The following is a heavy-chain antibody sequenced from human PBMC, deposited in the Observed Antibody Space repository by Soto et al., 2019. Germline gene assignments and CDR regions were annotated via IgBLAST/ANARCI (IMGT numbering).Heavy chain of an antibody. Sequence: QVQLVESGGGVVQPGRSLGLSCAASGFTFRNYAIHWVRQAPGKGLKWVAAVSYDGSMKYYVDSVKGRFTISRDPSKNTLYLQMNSLRAEDTAVYFCARDRDTVTTYFYAMDVWGQGTTVIVSS. V-gene: IGHV3-30-3*01. D-gene: IGHD4-17*01. J-gene: IGHJ6*02. CDR1: GFTFRNYA. CDR3: ARDRDTVTTYFYAMDV. CDR2: VSYDGSMK.